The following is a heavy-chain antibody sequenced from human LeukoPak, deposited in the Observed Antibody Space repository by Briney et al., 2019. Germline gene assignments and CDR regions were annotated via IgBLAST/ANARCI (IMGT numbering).Heavy chain of an antibody. CDR3: ATLTRGVISDDAFDI. CDR2: IKQDGSEK. CDR1: GFTFSSYW. V-gene: IGHV3-7*03. J-gene: IGHJ3*02. Sequence: GGSLRLSCAASGFTFSSYWMSWVRQAPGKGLEWVANIKQDGSEKYYVDSVKGRFTISRDNAKNSLYLQMNSLRAEDTAVYYCATLTRGVISDDAFDIWGQGTMVTVSS. D-gene: IGHD3-10*01.